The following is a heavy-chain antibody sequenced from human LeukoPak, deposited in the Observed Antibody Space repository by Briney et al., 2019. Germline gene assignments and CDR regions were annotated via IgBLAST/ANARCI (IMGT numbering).Heavy chain of an antibody. CDR2: INSGSRYI. Sequence: PGGSLRLSCAASGFTFSSYSMNWVRQTPGKGLEWVSSINSGSRYIYYADSVKGRFTISRDNAKNSLYLRMNSLRAEDTAVYYCARVSTMGWDWGQGTLVTVSS. D-gene: IGHD3-10*01. V-gene: IGHV3-21*01. CDR1: GFTFSSYS. CDR3: ARVSTMGWD. J-gene: IGHJ4*02.